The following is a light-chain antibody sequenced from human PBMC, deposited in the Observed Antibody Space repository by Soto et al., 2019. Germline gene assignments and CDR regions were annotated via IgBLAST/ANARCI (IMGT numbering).Light chain of an antibody. CDR2: DAS. CDR1: QSVNYW. CDR3: QQYGFS. Sequence: DIQMTQSPSTLSASVGDRVTITCRASQSVNYWLAWYQQKPGMAPKLLIHDASSLESGVPSRFSGSGSGTEFTLTISSRRPDDSATYYCQQYGFSFGPGTKVEIK. V-gene: IGKV1-5*01. J-gene: IGKJ3*01.